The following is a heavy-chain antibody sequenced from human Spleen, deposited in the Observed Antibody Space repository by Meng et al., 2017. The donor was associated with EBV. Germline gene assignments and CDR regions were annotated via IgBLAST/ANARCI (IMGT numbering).Heavy chain of an antibody. J-gene: IGHJ4*02. CDR3: ARGHYDGY. D-gene: IGHD3-16*01. Sequence: QEYLVQSGAEVKKPGSAVKVSCQAVGGPSGTYSIAWVRQIPGRGLEGMGGIITLSGTPTYAQKFQGRLTITADPSTRTTYMELRGLTSDDTAIYYCARGHYDGYWGQGTLVTV. CDR2: IITLSGTP. V-gene: IGHV1-69*01. CDR1: GGPSGTYS.